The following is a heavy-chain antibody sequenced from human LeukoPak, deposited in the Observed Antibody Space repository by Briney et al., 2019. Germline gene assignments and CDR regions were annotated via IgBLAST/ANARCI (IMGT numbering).Heavy chain of an antibody. CDR1: GFTFSSYG. CDR2: IWYDGSEK. D-gene: IGHD3-3*01. Sequence: TGRSLRLSCAASGFTFSSYGMHWVRQAPGKGLEWVAFIWYDGSEKHYADSVKGRFTISRDNSKNTVYLQINSLRAEDTAVYYCARAAGIWSGYSDWGQGTLVTVSS. J-gene: IGHJ4*02. CDR3: ARAAGIWSGYSD. V-gene: IGHV3-33*01.